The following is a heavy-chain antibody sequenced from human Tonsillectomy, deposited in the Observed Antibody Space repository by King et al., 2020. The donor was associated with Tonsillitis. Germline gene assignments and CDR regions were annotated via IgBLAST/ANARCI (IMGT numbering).Heavy chain of an antibody. D-gene: IGHD6-13*01. CDR1: GFSFRNYG. V-gene: IGHV3-30*18. J-gene: IGHJ6*02. CDR3: AKEIAAAGDSYYSYGMDV. CDR2: KPYDGSNE. Sequence: VQLVESGGGVVQPGRSLRLSCAASGFSFRNYGIHWVRQAPGKGLEWVAIKPYDGSNEYYADSVKGRFPVSRDNSKNTLFLQMNSLRVEETAVYYCAKEIAAAGDSYYSYGMDVWGQGTAVTVSS.